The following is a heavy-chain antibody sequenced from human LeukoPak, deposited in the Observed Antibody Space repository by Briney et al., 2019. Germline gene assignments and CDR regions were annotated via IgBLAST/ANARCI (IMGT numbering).Heavy chain of an antibody. D-gene: IGHD1-7*01. CDR2: INHSGST. CDR1: GGSFSGYY. CDR3: ARLTHNNWNYDY. V-gene: IGHV4-34*01. J-gene: IGHJ4*02. Sequence: SETLSLTCAVYGGSFSGYYWSWIRQPPGKGLESIGEINHSGSTNYNPSLKSRVTISVDTSKNQFSLKLSSVTAADTAVYYCARLTHNNWNYDYWGQGTLVTVSS.